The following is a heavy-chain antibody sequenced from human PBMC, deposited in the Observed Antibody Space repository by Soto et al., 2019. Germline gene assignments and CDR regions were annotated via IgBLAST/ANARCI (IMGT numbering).Heavy chain of an antibody. Sequence: PSETLCLTCAVSGASISTDYWWGWVRQSPGKGLEWIGEIYHSGSTKYNPSLKSRVTISVDKSKNQFSLTVTSATAADTAVYYCVRVXGAAHLPNWFXPWGQGTLVXVSS. V-gene: IGHV4-4*02. D-gene: IGHD2-15*01. J-gene: IGHJ5*02. CDR3: VRVXGAAHLPNWFXP. CDR1: GASISTDYW. CDR2: IYHSGST.